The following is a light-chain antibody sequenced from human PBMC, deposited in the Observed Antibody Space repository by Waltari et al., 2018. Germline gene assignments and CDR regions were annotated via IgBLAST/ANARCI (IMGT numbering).Light chain of an antibody. J-gene: IGKJ1*01. V-gene: IGKV1-8*01. Sequence: AIRITQSPSSLSASTGDRVTITCRSSQGISSYLAWYQQKTGKAPKLLIYAASTLQSGVPSRFSGSGSGTDFTLTISCLQSEDFATYYCQQYYSYPRTFGQGTKVEIK. CDR3: QQYYSYPRT. CDR2: AAS. CDR1: QGISSY.